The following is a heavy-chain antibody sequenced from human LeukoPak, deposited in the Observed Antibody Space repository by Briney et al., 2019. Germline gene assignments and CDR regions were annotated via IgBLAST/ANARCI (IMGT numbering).Heavy chain of an antibody. Sequence: GGSLRLSCAASGFTFSSYAMSWVRQAPGKGLEWVSAISGSGGSTYYADSVKGRFTISRDSSKNTLYLQMNSLRAEDTAVYYCAKGAVYYYGSGSSVPVDVWGQGTTVTVSS. J-gene: IGHJ6*02. V-gene: IGHV3-23*01. CDR2: ISGSGGST. D-gene: IGHD3-10*01. CDR3: AKGAVYYYGSGSSVPVDV. CDR1: GFTFSSYA.